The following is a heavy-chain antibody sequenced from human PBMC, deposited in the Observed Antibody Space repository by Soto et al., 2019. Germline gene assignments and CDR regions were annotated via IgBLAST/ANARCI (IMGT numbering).Heavy chain of an antibody. CDR2: INPSGGTT. CDR1: GYTFTSYH. D-gene: IGHD4-17*01. CDR3: ARAYGGDY. V-gene: IGHV1-46*03. Sequence: QVQLVQSGAEVKKPGASVKISCKASGYTFTSYHMHWVRQAPGQGLEWMGIINPSGGTTSYAQKFXGXRXXNRDTSTSTVYMALSSLRSQDTAVYYCARAYGGDYWGQGTLVTVSS. J-gene: IGHJ4*02.